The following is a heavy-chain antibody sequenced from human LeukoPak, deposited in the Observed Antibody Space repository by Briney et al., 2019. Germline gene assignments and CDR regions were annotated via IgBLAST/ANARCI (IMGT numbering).Heavy chain of an antibody. Sequence: SETLSLTCTVSGASINSDGYYWTWIRQHPGKGLERIGYIYYTGSTYYNPSLKSRLSILIDTSKNQFSLRLSSVTAADTALYYCARARVYYGSGDPFDYWGQGTLVTVSS. CDR1: GASINSDGYY. D-gene: IGHD3-10*01. CDR3: ARARVYYGSGDPFDY. CDR2: IYYTGST. V-gene: IGHV4-31*03. J-gene: IGHJ4*02.